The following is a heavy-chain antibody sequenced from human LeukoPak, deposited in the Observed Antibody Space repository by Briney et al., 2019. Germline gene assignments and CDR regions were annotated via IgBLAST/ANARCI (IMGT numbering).Heavy chain of an antibody. Sequence: PGGSLRLSCAASGFTFSTYDMHWVRQAPGKGLEWVAVISYDGSNKCYADSVKGRFTISRDNSKNTLYLQMNSLRAEDTAVYSCASSYDSSGYPFDYWSQGTLVTVSS. CDR2: ISYDGSNK. CDR3: ASSYDSSGYPFDY. CDR1: GFTFSTYD. J-gene: IGHJ4*02. D-gene: IGHD3-22*01. V-gene: IGHV3-33*01.